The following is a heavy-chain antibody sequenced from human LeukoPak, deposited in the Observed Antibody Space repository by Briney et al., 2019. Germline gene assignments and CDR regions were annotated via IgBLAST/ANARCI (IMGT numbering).Heavy chain of an antibody. V-gene: IGHV5-51*01. D-gene: IGHD3-3*01. CDR1: GYSFTSYW. CDR3: ASPFWSVHNLGAFDI. J-gene: IGHJ3*02. Sequence: GESLKISCKGSGYSFTSYWIGWVRQMPGKGLEWMGIIYPGDSDTRYSPSFQGQVTISADKSISTAYLQWSSLKASDTAMYYCASPFWSVHNLGAFDIWGQGTMVTVSS. CDR2: IYPGDSDT.